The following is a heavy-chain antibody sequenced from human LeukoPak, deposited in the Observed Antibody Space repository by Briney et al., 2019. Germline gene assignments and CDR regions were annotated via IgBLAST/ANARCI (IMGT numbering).Heavy chain of an antibody. J-gene: IGHJ4*02. Sequence: GGSLRLSCAASGFTFSSYWMSWVRQAPGKGLEWVANIKQDGSEKYYVDSVKGRFTTSRDNAQESLYLQMNSLRAEDTAIYYCSRLGGSYYHYWGQGTLVTVSS. CDR3: SRLGGSYYHY. V-gene: IGHV3-7*01. CDR2: IKQDGSEK. D-gene: IGHD1-26*01. CDR1: GFTFSSYW.